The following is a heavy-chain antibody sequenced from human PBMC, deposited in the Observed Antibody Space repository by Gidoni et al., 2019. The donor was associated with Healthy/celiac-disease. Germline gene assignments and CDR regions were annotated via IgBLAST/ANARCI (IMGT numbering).Heavy chain of an antibody. CDR2: ISGSGGST. V-gene: IGHV3-23*01. Sequence: EVQLLESGGGLVQPGGSLRLSCAASGFTFSSYAMSWVRQAPGKGLGWVSAISGSGGSTYYADSVKGRFTISRDNSKNTLYLQMNSLRAEDTAVYYCALLPPRMPSVATMSYWGQGTLVTVSS. D-gene: IGHD3-10*02. CDR3: ALLPPRMPSVATMSY. CDR1: GFTFSSYA. J-gene: IGHJ4*02.